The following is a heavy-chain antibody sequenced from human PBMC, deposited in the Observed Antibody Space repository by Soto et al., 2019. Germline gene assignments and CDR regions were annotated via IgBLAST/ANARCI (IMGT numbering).Heavy chain of an antibody. D-gene: IGHD5-12*01. CDR3: ARLAMATRRGYYGMDV. V-gene: IGHV5-10-1*01. CDR2: IDPSDSYT. J-gene: IGHJ6*02. Sequence: EVQLVQSGAEVKKPGESLRISCKGSGYSFTSYWISWVRQMPGKGLEWMGRIDPSDSYTNYSPSFQGHVTISADKSISTAYLQWSRLKALDTAMYYCARLAMATRRGYYGMDVWGQGSTVTVSS. CDR1: GYSFTSYW.